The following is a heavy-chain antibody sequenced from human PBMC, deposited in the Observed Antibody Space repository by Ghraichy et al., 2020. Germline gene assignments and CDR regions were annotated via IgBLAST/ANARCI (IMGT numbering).Heavy chain of an antibody. Sequence: GGSLRLSCAASGFTVSANYMSWVRQAPGKGLEWVSVFYSGGSTYYADSVKGRFTISRDNSKDTLYLQMNSLRAEDTAIYYCTRDARGNNPVDYWGQGTLVTVSS. CDR2: FYSGGST. CDR1: GFTVSANY. J-gene: IGHJ4*02. CDR3: TRDARGNNPVDY. V-gene: IGHV3-53*01. D-gene: IGHD1-14*01.